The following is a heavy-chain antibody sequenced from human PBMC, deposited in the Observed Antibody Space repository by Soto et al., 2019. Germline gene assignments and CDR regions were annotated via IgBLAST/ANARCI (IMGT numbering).Heavy chain of an antibody. D-gene: IGHD1-1*01. CDR2: INGGTGQT. CDR1: GYSVSTYA. CDR3: ARGKGMEENYYYYGLDI. V-gene: IGHV1-3*01. J-gene: IGHJ6*02. Sequence: ASVKVSCKASGYSVSTYAMHWVRRAPGQSLEWMGWINGGTGQTKFSQRFQDRITITRDTSASTAYMELSSLRSEDTAVYYCARGKGMEENYYYYGLDIWGQGTTVTVS.